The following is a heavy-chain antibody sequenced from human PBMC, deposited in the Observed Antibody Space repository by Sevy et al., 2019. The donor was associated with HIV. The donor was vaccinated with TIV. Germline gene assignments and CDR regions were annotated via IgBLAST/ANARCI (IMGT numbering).Heavy chain of an antibody. J-gene: IGHJ4*02. CDR1: GFTFSSYA. CDR2: ISFDGSNK. CDR3: ARGGPRVAVAWPFDY. D-gene: IGHD6-19*01. V-gene: IGHV3-30-3*01. Sequence: GGSLRLSCAASGFTFSSYAMHWVRQAPGKGLEWVAVISFDGSNKLYAASVKVRFTISRDNSRNALYLQMNSLRAEDTAVYYCARGGPRVAVAWPFDYWGQGTLVTVSS.